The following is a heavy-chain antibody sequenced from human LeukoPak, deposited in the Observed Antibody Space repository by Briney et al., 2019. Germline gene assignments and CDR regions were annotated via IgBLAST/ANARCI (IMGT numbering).Heavy chain of an antibody. Sequence: PGGSLRLSCAASRFTFSRSWMHWVRQSPGKGLVWVSRLNDDGSTTTYADSVKGRFTISRDNAKNTLYLQMNSLRAEDTAVYYCARALGSPLDFWGQGTPVTVSS. CDR1: RFTFSRSW. D-gene: IGHD1-26*01. CDR3: ARALGSPLDF. CDR2: LNDDGSTT. J-gene: IGHJ4*02. V-gene: IGHV3-74*01.